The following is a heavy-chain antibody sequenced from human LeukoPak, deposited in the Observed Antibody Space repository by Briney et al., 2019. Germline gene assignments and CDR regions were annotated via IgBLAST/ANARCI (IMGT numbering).Heavy chain of an antibody. V-gene: IGHV1-2*02. CDR3: ARVKKLMPELEF. CDR1: GYTFTEYF. D-gene: IGHD2-2*01. J-gene: IGHJ4*02. CDR2: INPNSGAT. Sequence: ASVKVSCKSSGYTFTEYFIHWVRQAPGQGLEWMGWINPNSGATKYAQKFQGRVSMTRDTSINTAYMDLTNLRSDDTAIFYCARVKKLMPELEFWGQGTLVTVSS.